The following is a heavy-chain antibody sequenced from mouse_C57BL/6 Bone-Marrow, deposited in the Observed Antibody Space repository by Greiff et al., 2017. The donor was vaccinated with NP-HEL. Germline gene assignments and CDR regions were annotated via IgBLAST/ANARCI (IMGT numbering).Heavy chain of an antibody. D-gene: IGHD2-5*01. V-gene: IGHV1-9*01. CDR3: AREVYSNYEYFDV. CDR1: GYTFTGYW. CDR2: ILPGSGST. J-gene: IGHJ1*03. Sequence: QVQLQQSGAELMKPGASVKLSCKATGYTFTGYWIEWVKQRPGHGLEWIGEILPGSGSTNYNEKFKGKATFTADTSSNTAYMQLSSLTTEESAIYYCAREVYSNYEYFDVWGTGTTVTVSS.